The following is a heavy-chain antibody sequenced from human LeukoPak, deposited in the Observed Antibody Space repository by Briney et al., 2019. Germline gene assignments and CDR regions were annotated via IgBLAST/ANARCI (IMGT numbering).Heavy chain of an antibody. J-gene: IGHJ5*02. V-gene: IGHV4-38-2*02. Sequence: PSETLSLTCTVSGYSISSGYYWGWIRQPPGKGLEWIGSIYHSGSTYYNPSLKSRVTISVDTSKNQFSLKLSAVTAADTAVYYCASTEAWGQGTLVTVSS. CDR1: GYSISSGYY. CDR2: IYHSGST. CDR3: ASTEA.